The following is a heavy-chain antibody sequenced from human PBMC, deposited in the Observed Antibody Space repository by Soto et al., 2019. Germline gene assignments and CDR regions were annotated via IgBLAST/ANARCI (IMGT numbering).Heavy chain of an antibody. D-gene: IGHD6-6*01. Sequence: EVQLLESGGGLVQPGGSLRLSCAASAFTFSSYAMSWVRQAPGKGLEWVSAISGSGGSTYYAASVKGRFTISRDNSKNTLYLQMNSVKGENTAVYYCAKGLTPLYSSSDFDYWGQGTLVTVS. CDR1: AFTFSSYA. V-gene: IGHV3-23*01. CDR3: AKGLTPLYSSSDFDY. J-gene: IGHJ4*02. CDR2: ISGSGGST.